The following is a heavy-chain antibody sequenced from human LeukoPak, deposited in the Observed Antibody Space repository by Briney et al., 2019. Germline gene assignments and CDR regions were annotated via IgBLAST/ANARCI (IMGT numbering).Heavy chain of an antibody. Sequence: PGGSLRLSCAASGFTFSSYSMNWVRQAPGKGLEWVSSISSSSSYIYYADSVKGRFTISRDNAKNSLYLQMNSLRAEDTAVYYCARDAHYGSGSPTDAFDIWGQGTMVTVSS. V-gene: IGHV3-21*01. CDR3: ARDAHYGSGSPTDAFDI. D-gene: IGHD3-10*01. CDR2: ISSSSSYI. CDR1: GFTFSSYS. J-gene: IGHJ3*02.